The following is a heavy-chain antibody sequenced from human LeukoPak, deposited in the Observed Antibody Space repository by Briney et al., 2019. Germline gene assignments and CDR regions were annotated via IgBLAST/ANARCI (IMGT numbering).Heavy chain of an antibody. D-gene: IGHD1-26*01. CDR2: ISSGSTI. V-gene: IGHV3-11*04. CDR3: ARHVGSYGTLNY. Sequence: PGGSLRLSCAASGFTFSDYYMSWIRQAPGKGLEWISYISSGSTIYYADSVKGRFTISRDNAKNSLYLQMNSLRAEDTAVYYCARHVGSYGTLNYWGQGTLVTVSS. CDR1: GFTFSDYY. J-gene: IGHJ4*02.